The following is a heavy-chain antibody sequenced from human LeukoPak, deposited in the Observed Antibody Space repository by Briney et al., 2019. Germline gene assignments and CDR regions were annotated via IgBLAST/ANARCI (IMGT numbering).Heavy chain of an antibody. CDR3: ARGGRYTYYDFWSGYYPLYFDY. CDR2: MNPNSGNT. Sequence: ASVKVSCKASGYTFTSYDINWVRQATGQGLEWMGWMNPNSGNTGYAQKFQGRVTMTRNTSISTAYMELSSLRSEDTAVYYYARGGRYTYYDFWSGYYPLYFDYWGQGTLVTVSS. D-gene: IGHD3-3*01. J-gene: IGHJ4*02. V-gene: IGHV1-8*01. CDR1: GYTFTSYD.